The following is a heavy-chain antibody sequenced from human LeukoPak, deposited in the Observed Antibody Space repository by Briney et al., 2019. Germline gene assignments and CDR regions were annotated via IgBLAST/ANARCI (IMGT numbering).Heavy chain of an antibody. CDR2: MYLSGTT. J-gene: IGHJ4*02. CDR1: GDSINSLDL. D-gene: IGHD3-22*01. V-gene: IGHV4-4*02. Sequence: SETLSLTCTVSGDSINSLDLWSWVRQPPGKGLGWVGEMYLSGTTHSNPSVKSRVTISIDKSKNQFFLNLSSVTAADTAVYYCAGLVGRYSSGLYYYYFDYWGQGTLVTVSS. CDR3: AGLVGRYSSGLYYYYFDY.